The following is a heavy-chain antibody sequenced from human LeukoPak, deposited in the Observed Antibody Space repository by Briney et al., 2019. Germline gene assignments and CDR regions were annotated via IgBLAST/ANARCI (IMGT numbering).Heavy chain of an antibody. J-gene: IGHJ3*02. CDR2: ISGSGGST. CDR1: GFTFDNYA. CDR3: ARRTETFDI. D-gene: IGHD1-14*01. Sequence: GGSLRLSCAASGFTFDNYAMSWVRQAPGKGLEWVSSISGSGGSTYYADSLKGRFTISRDNSKNSLYLQMNSLRAEDTAVYYCARRTETFDIWGQGTMVTVSS. V-gene: IGHV3-23*01.